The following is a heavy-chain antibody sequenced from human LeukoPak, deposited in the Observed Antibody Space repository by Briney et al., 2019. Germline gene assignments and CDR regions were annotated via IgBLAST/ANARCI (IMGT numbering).Heavy chain of an antibody. D-gene: IGHD3-16*01. V-gene: IGHV4-4*07. CDR1: GDSFSSYS. CDR3: ARFLYDDPY. Sequence: SETLSLTCSVSGDSFSSYSWNWIRQPAGKRLEWIGRMYTSGSTNYNPSLKSRVTMSVDTSKNQFSLKLSSATAADTAVYYCARFLYDDPYWGQGTLVTVSS. CDR2: MYTSGST. J-gene: IGHJ4*02.